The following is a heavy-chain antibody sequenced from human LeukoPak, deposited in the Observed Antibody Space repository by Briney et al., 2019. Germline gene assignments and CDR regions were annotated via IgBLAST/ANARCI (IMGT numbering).Heavy chain of an antibody. J-gene: IGHJ1*01. D-gene: IGHD2-15*01. V-gene: IGHV3-13*04. CDR2: IGTAGDT. Sequence: GGSLRLSCAASGFTFSSYDMHWVRHATGKGLEWVSAIGTAGDTYYPGSVKGRFTISRENAKNSLYLQMNSLRAGDTAVYYCVVEGCSGGSCTTEYFQHWGQGTLVTVSS. CDR3: VVEGCSGGSCTTEYFQH. CDR1: GFTFSSYD.